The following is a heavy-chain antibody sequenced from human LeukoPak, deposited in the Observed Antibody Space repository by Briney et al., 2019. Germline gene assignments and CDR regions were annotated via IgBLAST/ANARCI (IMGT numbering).Heavy chain of an antibody. Sequence: GESLKISCKGSGYSFTSYWIGSVRQMPGKGLEWMGIIYPGDSDTRYSPSFQGQVTISADKSISTAYLQWSSLKASDTAMYYCARRGAAAGKTGYYYYYMDVWGKGTTVTVSS. CDR1: GYSFTSYW. V-gene: IGHV5-51*01. J-gene: IGHJ6*03. CDR2: IYPGDSDT. D-gene: IGHD6-13*01. CDR3: ARRGAAAGKTGYYYYYMDV.